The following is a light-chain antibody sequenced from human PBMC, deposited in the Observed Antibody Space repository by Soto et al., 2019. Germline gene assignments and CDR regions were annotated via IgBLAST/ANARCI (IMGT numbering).Light chain of an antibody. CDR1: SSDVGSYER. Sequence: QSVLTQPASVSGSPGQSIAISCTGTSSDVGSYERVSWYQQHPGKAPTLMIYEVNKRPSGVSNRFSGSKSGNTASLTISGLQAEDEADYYCCSSVGGPNWVFGGGTKLTVL. CDR2: EVN. CDR3: CSSVGGPNWV. J-gene: IGLJ3*02. V-gene: IGLV2-23*02.